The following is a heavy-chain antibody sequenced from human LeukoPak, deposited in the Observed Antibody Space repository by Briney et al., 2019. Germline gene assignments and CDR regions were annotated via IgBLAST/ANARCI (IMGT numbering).Heavy chain of an antibody. CDR2: TYYRFKWYN. Sequence: SQTLSLTCAISGDSVSGNSVAWNWIRQSPSRGLEWLGRTYYRFKWYNDYAESVKSRITINPDTSKNQFSLQLNSVTPEDAAVYYCARGSNSGYDYPFDYWGQGTLVTVSS. V-gene: IGHV6-1*01. CDR3: ARGSNSGYDYPFDY. J-gene: IGHJ4*02. CDR1: GDSVSGNSVA. D-gene: IGHD5-12*01.